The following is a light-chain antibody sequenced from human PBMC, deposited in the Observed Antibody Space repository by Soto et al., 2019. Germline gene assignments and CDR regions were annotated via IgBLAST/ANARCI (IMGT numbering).Light chain of an antibody. CDR1: QKIHNF. V-gene: IGKV1-39*01. Sequence: DIQMTQSPSSLSASLGDRVTVTCRASQKIHNFVSWYQQKPGQAPKLLIFLASTLENGVPSRFGGSGSGTDFTLTISSLQPEDFATYSCQQSFGNPRTFGGGTKVDIK. CDR2: LAS. CDR3: QQSFGNPRT. J-gene: IGKJ4*01.